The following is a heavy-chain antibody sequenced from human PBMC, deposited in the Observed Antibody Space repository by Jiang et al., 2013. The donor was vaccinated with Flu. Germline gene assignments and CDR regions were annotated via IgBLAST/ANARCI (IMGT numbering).Heavy chain of an antibody. D-gene: IGHD6-19*01. CDR1: IHFNNYG. CDR2: ISYGGRNK. V-gene: IGHV3-30*18. J-gene: IGHJ6*02. CDR3: AKDMGIYSSGWYPRPVDYYYYGMDA. Sequence: GGGRGPAWEVPETLLCSLWIHFNNYGIHWVRQAPGKGLEWVAVISYGGRNKYYADSVKGRFTISRGNSKNTLYLQINSLRGEDTAVYYCAKDMGIYSSGWYPRPVDYYYYGMDAWGQGTTVTVSS.